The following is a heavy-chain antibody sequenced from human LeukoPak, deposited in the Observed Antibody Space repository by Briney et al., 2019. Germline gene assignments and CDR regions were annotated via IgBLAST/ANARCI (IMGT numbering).Heavy chain of an antibody. CDR1: GFTFSNYG. J-gene: IGHJ4*02. CDR3: AKEAPARELEY. Sequence: GGSLRLSCAASGFTFSNYGMTWVRQAPGKGLEWVSGINVTNYGAYYADSVRGRFTISRDNSKNTLYLQMNSLRVEDTAIYYCAKEAPARELEYWGQGTLVTVSS. D-gene: IGHD1-1*01. CDR2: INVTNYGA. V-gene: IGHV3-23*01.